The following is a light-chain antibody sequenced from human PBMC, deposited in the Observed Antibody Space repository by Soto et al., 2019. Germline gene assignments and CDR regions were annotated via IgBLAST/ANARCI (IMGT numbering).Light chain of an antibody. V-gene: IGKV3-15*01. CDR3: QQYNNWWT. Sequence: EVVMTQSPATLSLSPGERATLSCRASQSVSSSLAWYQQKPGQAPRLLIYGASTRAAGIPDRFSGSGSETEFTLTISSLQAEDFAIYYCQQYNNWWTFGQGTKVEMK. CDR1: QSVSSS. CDR2: GAS. J-gene: IGKJ1*01.